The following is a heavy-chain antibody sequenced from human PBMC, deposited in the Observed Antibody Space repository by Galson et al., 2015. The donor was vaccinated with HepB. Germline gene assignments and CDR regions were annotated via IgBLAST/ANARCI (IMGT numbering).Heavy chain of an antibody. V-gene: IGHV1-18*04. CDR3: ARGRAKGPHYYYGMDV. Sequence: SVKVSCKASGYTFTSYGISWVRQAPGQGLEWMGWISAYNGNTNYAQKLQGRVTMTTDTSTSTAYMELRSLRSDDTAVYYCARGRAKGPHYYYGMDVWGQGTTVTVSS. J-gene: IGHJ6*02. D-gene: IGHD3-10*01. CDR2: ISAYNGNT. CDR1: GYTFTSYG.